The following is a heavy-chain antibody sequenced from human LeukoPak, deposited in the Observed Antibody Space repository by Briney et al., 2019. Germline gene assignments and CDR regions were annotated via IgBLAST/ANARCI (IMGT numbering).Heavy chain of an antibody. J-gene: IGHJ3*02. CDR2: ISSSSSHI. CDR3: ARGVDASDI. V-gene: IGHV3-21*01. CDR1: GFAFSTFT. Sequence: GGSLRLSCAASGFAFSTFTMNWVRQAPGKGLEWVSSISSSSSHIYYADSLKGRFTISRGNAKNSLFLQMNSLRAEDAAVYYCARGVDASDIWGQGTMVTVSS.